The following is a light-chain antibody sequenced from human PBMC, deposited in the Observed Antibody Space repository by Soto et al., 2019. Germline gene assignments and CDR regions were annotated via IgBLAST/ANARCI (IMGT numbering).Light chain of an antibody. CDR3: SSYAGSSSWM. Sequence: QSVLTQPASVSGSPGQSITISCTGTSSDVGGYDYVAWYQQHPGKAPKLMIYDVGNRPSGISNRFSGSKSGNTASLTISGLQAEDEADYYCSSYAGSSSWMFGGGTKLTVL. CDR1: SSDVGGYDY. J-gene: IGLJ3*02. CDR2: DVG. V-gene: IGLV2-14*01.